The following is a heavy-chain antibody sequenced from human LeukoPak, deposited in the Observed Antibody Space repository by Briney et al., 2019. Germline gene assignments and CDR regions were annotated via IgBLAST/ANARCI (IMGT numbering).Heavy chain of an antibody. J-gene: IGHJ4*02. Sequence: GGSLRLSCAASGFTFSSYAMSWVRQAPGKGLEWVSAISGSGGSTYYADSVKGRFTISRDNSKNTLYLQMNSLRAEDTAVYYCAKEADPHIVVVTATRNWGQGTLVTVSS. CDR3: AKEADPHIVVVTATRN. V-gene: IGHV3-23*01. CDR1: GFTFSSYA. CDR2: ISGSGGST. D-gene: IGHD2-21*02.